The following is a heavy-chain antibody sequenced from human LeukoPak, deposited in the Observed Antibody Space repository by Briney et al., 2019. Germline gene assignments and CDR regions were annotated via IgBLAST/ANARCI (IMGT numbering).Heavy chain of an antibody. D-gene: IGHD1-1*01. V-gene: IGHV3-48*01. Sequence: PGGSLRLSCAASGFTFSDYSMNWVRRAPGKGLEWISYIGIDSGKTKYADSVKGRFTISGDKAKSSLYLQMSSLRVEDTAVYYCARDYRYAFDNWGQGTLVTVSS. CDR1: GFTFSDYS. CDR2: IGIDSGKT. CDR3: ARDYRYAFDN. J-gene: IGHJ4*02.